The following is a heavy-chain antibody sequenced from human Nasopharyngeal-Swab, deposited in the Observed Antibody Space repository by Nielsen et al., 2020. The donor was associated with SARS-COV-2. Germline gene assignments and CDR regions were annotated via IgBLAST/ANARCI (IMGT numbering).Heavy chain of an antibody. J-gene: IGHJ4*02. CDR3: AREVRIAARRIDY. CDR2: INHSGST. D-gene: IGHD6-6*01. V-gene: IGHV4-34*01. Sequence: SETLSLTCAVYGGSFSGYYWNWIRQPPGKGLEWIGEINHSGSTNYNPSLKSRVTISVDTSKNQFSLKLSSVTAADTAVYYCAREVRIAARRIDYWGQGTLVTVSS. CDR1: GGSFSGYY.